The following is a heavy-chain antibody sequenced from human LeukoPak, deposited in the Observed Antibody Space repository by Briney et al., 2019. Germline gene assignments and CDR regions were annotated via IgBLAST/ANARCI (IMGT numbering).Heavy chain of an antibody. CDR1: GFTFSDYY. CDR2: ISSSSKTI. J-gene: IGHJ6*03. CDR3: ARLSVTPVRFSYYYYMDV. D-gene: IGHD4-17*01. V-gene: IGHV3-11*01. Sequence: GGSLRLSCVVSGFTFSDYYMSWIRQAPGQGLEWVSYISSSSKTIYYADSVKGRFTISRDNDKNSLYLQLNNLRAEDTAVYYCARLSVTPVRFSYYYYMDVWGKGTTVTVSS.